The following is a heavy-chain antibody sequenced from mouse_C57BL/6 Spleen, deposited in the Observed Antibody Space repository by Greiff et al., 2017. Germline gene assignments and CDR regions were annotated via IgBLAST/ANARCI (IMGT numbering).Heavy chain of an antibody. J-gene: IGHJ3*01. CDR1: GYTFTSYW. CDR2: IDPSDSYT. CDR3: AKTAQATGGFAY. D-gene: IGHD3-2*02. V-gene: IGHV1-50*01. Sequence: VQLQQPGAELVKPGASVKLSCKASGYTFTSYWMQWVKQRPGQGLEWIGEIDPSDSYTNYNQKFKGKATLTVDTSSSPAYMQLSSLTSEDSAVYYCAKTAQATGGFAYWGQGTLVTVSA.